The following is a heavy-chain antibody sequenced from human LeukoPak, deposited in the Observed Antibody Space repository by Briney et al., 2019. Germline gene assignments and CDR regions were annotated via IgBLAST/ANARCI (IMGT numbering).Heavy chain of an antibody. J-gene: IGHJ4*02. Sequence: PGGSLRLSCAASGFTFNTYGMSWVRQAPGKGLEWVSGISGSGGATYYADSVKGRCTISRDDPHNTLYLQMNSLRAEDTAVYFCARGGVDYYGSGTYYLMYYFDYWGQGALVTVSS. D-gene: IGHD3-10*01. CDR1: GFTFNTYG. CDR3: ARGGVDYYGSGTYYLMYYFDY. CDR2: ISGSGGAT. V-gene: IGHV3-23*01.